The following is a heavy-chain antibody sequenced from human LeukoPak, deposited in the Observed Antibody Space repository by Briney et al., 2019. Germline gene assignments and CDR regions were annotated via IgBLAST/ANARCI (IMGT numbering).Heavy chain of an antibody. CDR3: ARGVSKNP. CDR2: IKEDGSEK. CDR1: GFTFSSYS. Sequence: PGGSLRLSCAASGFTFSSYSMNWVRQAPGKGLEWVANIKEDGSEKYYVDSVKGRFTISRDNAKNSLYLQMSSLRAKDTAVYYCARGVSKNPWGQGTLVTVSS. V-gene: IGHV3-7*01. J-gene: IGHJ5*02.